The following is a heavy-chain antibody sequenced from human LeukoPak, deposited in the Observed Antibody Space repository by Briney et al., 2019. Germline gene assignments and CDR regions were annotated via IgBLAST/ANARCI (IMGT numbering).Heavy chain of an antibody. Sequence: NPSETLSLTCAVYGGSFSGYYWSWIRQPPGKGLEWIGEINHSGSTNYNPSLKSRVTISVDTSKNQFSLKLSSVTAADTAVYYCARLLGRGRYCTNGACPNWFDPWGQGTLVTVSS. CDR1: GGSFSGYY. J-gene: IGHJ5*02. V-gene: IGHV4-34*01. CDR2: INHSGST. D-gene: IGHD2-8*01. CDR3: ARLLGRGRYCTNGACPNWFDP.